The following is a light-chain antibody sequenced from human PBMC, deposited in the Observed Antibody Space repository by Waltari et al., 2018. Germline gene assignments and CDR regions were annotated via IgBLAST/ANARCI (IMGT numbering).Light chain of an antibody. V-gene: IGLV1-40*01. CDR1: NSNIGTGFG. CDR2: GNP. Sequence: QSVLTQPPSVSGAPGQRVTIPCTGSNSNIGTGFGLPWYPHLPGTAPKPLIYGNPARPSGVPDRFSGSKSGTSAFLAITGLQAEDEADYYCQSYDDSLSGSLFGTGTKVTVL. J-gene: IGLJ1*01. CDR3: QSYDDSLSGSL.